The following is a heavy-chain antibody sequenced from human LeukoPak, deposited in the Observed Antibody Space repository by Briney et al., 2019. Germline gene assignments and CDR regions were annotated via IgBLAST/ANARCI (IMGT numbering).Heavy chain of an antibody. CDR1: GYTFTSYD. CDR3: ARGQRKVFGEVYYYYYMDV. V-gene: IGHV1-8*03. D-gene: IGHD3-3*01. CDR2: MNPNSGNT. Sequence: ASVKVSCKASGYTFTSYDINWVRQATGQGLEWMGWMNPNSGNTGYAQKFQGRVTITRNTSISTAYMELSSLRSEDTAVYYCARGQRKVFGEVYYYYYMDVWGKGTTVTVSS. J-gene: IGHJ6*03.